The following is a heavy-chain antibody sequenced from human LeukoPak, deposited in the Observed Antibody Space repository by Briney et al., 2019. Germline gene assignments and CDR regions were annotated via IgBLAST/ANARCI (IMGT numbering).Heavy chain of an antibody. V-gene: IGHV1-3*01. CDR2: INAGNGNT. Sequence: ASVKVSCKASGYTFTSYAMHWVRQAPGQRLEWMGWINAGNGNTKYSQKFQGRVTITRDTSASTAYVELSSLRSEDTAVYYCARDLAIVVVPAAIRLMDVWGQGTTVTVSS. CDR1: GYTFTSYA. D-gene: IGHD2-2*03. CDR3: ARDLAIVVVPAAIRLMDV. J-gene: IGHJ6*02.